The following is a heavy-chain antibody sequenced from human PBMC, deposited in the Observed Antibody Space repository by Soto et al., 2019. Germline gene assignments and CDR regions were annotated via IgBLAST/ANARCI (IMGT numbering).Heavy chain of an antibody. CDR2: IYWNEDK. D-gene: IGHD4-17*01. V-gene: IGHV2-5*01. CDR3: AHRGYGDYPWDNWFDP. Sequence: SGPTLVNPTQTLTLTCSFSGFSLKSAGAGVGWIRQPPGKALEWLSVIYWNEDKRYSPSLKSRLTITKDTSKNQVVLTMTNMDPMDTATYYCAHRGYGDYPWDNWFDPWGQGTPVTVSS. J-gene: IGHJ5*02. CDR1: GFSLKSAGAG.